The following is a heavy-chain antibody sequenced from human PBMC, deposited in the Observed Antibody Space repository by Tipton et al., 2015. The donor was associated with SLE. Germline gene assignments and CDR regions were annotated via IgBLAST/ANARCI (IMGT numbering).Heavy chain of an antibody. V-gene: IGHV4-61*05. Sequence: TLSLTCTVSGGSISSSSYYWGWIRQPPGKGLEWIGCISYSGSTNYNPSLRSRVTLSIDTSKNQFSLKVTSVTASDTAVYYCARSVGTWGSQYFDLWGRGTLVTVSS. CDR3: ARSVGTWGSQYFDL. D-gene: IGHD7-27*01. CDR2: ISYSGST. J-gene: IGHJ2*01. CDR1: GGSISSSSYY.